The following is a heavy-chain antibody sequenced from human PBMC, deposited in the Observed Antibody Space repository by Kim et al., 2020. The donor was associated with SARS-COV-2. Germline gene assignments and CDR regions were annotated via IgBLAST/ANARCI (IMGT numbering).Heavy chain of an antibody. CDR3: ARDLYLEWLLYSYGMDV. V-gene: IGHV1-46*01. J-gene: IGHJ6*02. D-gene: IGHD3-3*01. Sequence: KCQGRVTMTRDTSTNTVYMELSSLRSEDTAVYYCARDLYLEWLLYSYGMDVWGQGTTVTVSS.